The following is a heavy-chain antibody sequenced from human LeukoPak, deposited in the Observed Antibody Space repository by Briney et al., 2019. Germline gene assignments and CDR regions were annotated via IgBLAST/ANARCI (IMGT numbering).Heavy chain of an antibody. CDR2: ISYDGSNK. J-gene: IGHJ4*02. D-gene: IGHD2-2*01. CDR1: GFTFSSYA. V-gene: IGHV3-30*01. Sequence: GGSLRLSCAASGFTFSSYAMHWVRQAPGKGLECVAVISYDGSNKYYADSVKGRFTISRDNSKNTLYLQMNSLRAEDTAVYYCARGCSSTSCYSAYDYWGQGTLVTVSS. CDR3: ARGCSSTSCYSAYDY.